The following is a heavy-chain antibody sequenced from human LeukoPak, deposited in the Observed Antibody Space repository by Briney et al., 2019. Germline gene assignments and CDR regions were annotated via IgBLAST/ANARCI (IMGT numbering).Heavy chain of an antibody. CDR2: VYYSGNT. J-gene: IGHJ5*02. CDR3: VRQGQWLPSSWFDP. V-gene: IGHV4-39*07. CDR1: GGSIRGSSFY. Sequence: SETLSLTCTVSGGSIRGSSFYWGWIRQPPGMGLEWIGNVYYSGNTYYNPSLQSRVTISVDTSKNQFSLKLSSVTAADTAVYYCVRQGQWLPSSWFDPWGQGTPVTVSS. D-gene: IGHD6-19*01.